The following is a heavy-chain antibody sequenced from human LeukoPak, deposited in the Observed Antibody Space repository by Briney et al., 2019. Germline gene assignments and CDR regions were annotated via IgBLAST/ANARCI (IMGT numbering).Heavy chain of an antibody. V-gene: IGHV3-53*01. Sequence: QPGGSLRLSCAASGFTFSTYAMSWVRQAPGKGLEWVSVIYSGGSTYYADSVKGRFTISRDNSKNTLYLQMNSLRAEDTAVYYCARDWAFDIWGQGTMVTVSS. CDR3: ARDWAFDI. CDR2: IYSGGST. J-gene: IGHJ3*02. CDR1: GFTFSTYA.